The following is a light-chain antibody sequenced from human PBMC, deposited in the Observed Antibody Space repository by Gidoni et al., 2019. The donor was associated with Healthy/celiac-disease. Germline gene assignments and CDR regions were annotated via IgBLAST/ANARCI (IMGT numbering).Light chain of an antibody. CDR2: DVS. Sequence: QSALTQPRTVSGSPGQSATISCTGTSSDVGGYNYVSWYQQHPGKAPNIMIYDVSKRPAGVPDRFSGSKSGNTASLTISGLQAEDEADYYCCSYAGSYTLVFGGGTKLTVL. CDR1: SSDVGGYNY. CDR3: CSYAGSYTLV. J-gene: IGLJ2*01. V-gene: IGLV2-11*01.